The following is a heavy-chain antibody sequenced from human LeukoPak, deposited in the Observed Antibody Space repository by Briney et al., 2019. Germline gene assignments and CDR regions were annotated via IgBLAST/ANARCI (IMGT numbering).Heavy chain of an antibody. V-gene: IGHV4-59*01. Sequence: SETLSLTCTVSGGSFSTYYWGWIRQPPGKGLEWIGDIYYSGSTNYNPSLKSRVTISVDTSKNQFSLKLSSVTAADTAVYYCARQYTSSWAYWFDPWGQGTLVTVSS. J-gene: IGHJ5*02. CDR3: ARQYTSSWAYWFDP. CDR1: GGSFSTYY. CDR2: IYYSGST. D-gene: IGHD6-13*01.